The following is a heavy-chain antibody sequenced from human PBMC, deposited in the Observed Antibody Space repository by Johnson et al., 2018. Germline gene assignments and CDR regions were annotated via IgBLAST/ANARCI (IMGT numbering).Heavy chain of an antibody. Sequence: VQLVESGGGLVQPAGSLRLSCAASGFTFSIYAMTWVRQAPGKGLEWVSGISPSGAGTYYADSVKGRFTISRDNSKNTLYLQMNSLRAEDTAVYYCAKGSRSWLQYYYSYYMDVWGKGATVTVSS. D-gene: IGHD6-13*01. V-gene: IGHV3-23*04. J-gene: IGHJ6*03. CDR3: AKGSRSWLQYYYSYYMDV. CDR1: GFTFSIYA. CDR2: ISPSGAGT.